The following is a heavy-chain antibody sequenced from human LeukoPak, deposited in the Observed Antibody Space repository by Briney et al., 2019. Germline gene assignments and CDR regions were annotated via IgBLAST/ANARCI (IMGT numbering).Heavy chain of an antibody. J-gene: IGHJ5*02. CDR2: INPNSGGT. D-gene: IGHD3-10*01. CDR1: GYSFTVYY. CDR3: AREVGRYSDSGEWFDP. Sequence: ASVKVSCKASGYSFTVYYMHWVRQAPGQGLEWMGWINPNSGGTNYAQKFQGRFTMTRDTSISTAYMELSRLRSDDTAVYYCAREVGRYSDSGEWFDPWGQGTLVTVSS. V-gene: IGHV1-2*02.